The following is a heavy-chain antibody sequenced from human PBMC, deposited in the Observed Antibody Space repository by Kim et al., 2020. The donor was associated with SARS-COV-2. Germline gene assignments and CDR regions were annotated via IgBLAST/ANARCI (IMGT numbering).Heavy chain of an antibody. CDR3: ARLPLMVRGVIRVDYYYGMDV. J-gene: IGHJ6*02. Sequence: GESLKISCKGSGYSFTSYWIGWVRQMPGKGLEWMGIIYPGDSDTRYSPSFQGQVTISADKSLSTAYLQWSSLKASDTAMYYCARLPLMVRGVIRVDYYYGMDVWGQGTTVTVSS. D-gene: IGHD3-10*01. V-gene: IGHV5-51*01. CDR1: GYSFTSYW. CDR2: IYPGDSDT.